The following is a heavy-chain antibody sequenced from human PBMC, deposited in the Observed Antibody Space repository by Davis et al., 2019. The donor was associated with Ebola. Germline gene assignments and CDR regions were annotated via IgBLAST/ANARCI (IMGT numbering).Heavy chain of an antibody. CDR2: ISSSSSTI. J-gene: IGHJ4*02. CDR1: GFTVSSNY. CDR3: ARAISVFGEHLDY. D-gene: IGHD3-16*01. Sequence: PGGSLRLSCAASGFTVSSNYMSWVRQAPGKGLEWVSYISSSSSTIYYADSVKGRFTISRDNAKNSLYLQMNSLRDEDTAVYYCARAISVFGEHLDYWGQGTLVTVSS. V-gene: IGHV3-48*02.